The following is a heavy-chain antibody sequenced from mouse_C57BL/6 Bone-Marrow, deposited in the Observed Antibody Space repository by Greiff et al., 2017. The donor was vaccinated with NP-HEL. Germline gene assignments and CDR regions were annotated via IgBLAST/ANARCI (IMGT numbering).Heavy chain of an antibody. V-gene: IGHV1-69*01. J-gene: IGHJ3*01. CDR1: GYTFTSYW. Sequence: QVQLQQPGAELVMPGASVKLSCKASGYTFTSYWMHWVKQRPGQGLEWIGEIDPSDSYTNYNQKFKGKSTLTVDKSSSTAYMQLSSLTSEDSAVYYCARRGLYYYVSAAWFGDWGQGTLVTASA. D-gene: IGHD1-1*01. CDR3: ARRGLYYYVSAAWFGD. CDR2: IDPSDSYT.